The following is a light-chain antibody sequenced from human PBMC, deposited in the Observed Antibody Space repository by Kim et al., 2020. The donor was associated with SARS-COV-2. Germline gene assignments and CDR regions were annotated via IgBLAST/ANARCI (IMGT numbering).Light chain of an antibody. CDR3: QQCKSAPWT. Sequence: ASVGYRFTITCRASKGISNYFVWYQQKPGKVPTLLIYAASALQSGVRSRFSGSGTGTDFTFTITSLHPEDVAAYYCQQCKSAPWTFGQGTKVEIK. CDR2: AAS. V-gene: IGKV1-27*01. J-gene: IGKJ1*01. CDR1: KGISNY.